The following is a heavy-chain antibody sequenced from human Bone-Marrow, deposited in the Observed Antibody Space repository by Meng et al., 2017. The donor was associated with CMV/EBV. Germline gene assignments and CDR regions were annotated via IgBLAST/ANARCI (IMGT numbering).Heavy chain of an antibody. V-gene: IGHV1-69*01. CDR3: ASWAGNTFDY. J-gene: IGHJ4*02. Sequence: VQLVQCGAEVTRPGSAEKVSCKASGGTFSSYAISWVRQAPGQGLEWMGGIIPIFGTANYAQKFQGRVTITADESTSTAYMELSSLRSEDTAVYYCASWAGNTFDYWGQGTLVTVSS. CDR1: GGTFSSYA. CDR2: IIPIFGTA. D-gene: IGHD2/OR15-2a*01.